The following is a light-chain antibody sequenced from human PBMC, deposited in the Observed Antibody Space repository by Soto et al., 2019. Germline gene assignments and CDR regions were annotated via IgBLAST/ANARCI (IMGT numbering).Light chain of an antibody. Sequence: EIVLTQSPCTLSLSPGERSALSGMTSHSVDSTQLAWYQQKPGQAPRLLIYGASGRATGIPDRFGGSGSGTDFTLTISRLEPEDFAVYYCQHYGDSRTFGQGTKVDI. CDR1: HSVDSTQ. CDR2: GAS. V-gene: IGKV3-20*01. CDR3: QHYGDSRT. J-gene: IGKJ1*01.